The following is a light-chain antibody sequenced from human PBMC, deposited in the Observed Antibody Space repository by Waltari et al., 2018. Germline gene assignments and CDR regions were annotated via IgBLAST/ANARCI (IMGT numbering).Light chain of an antibody. V-gene: IGLV2-14*03. Sequence: QSALTQPASVSGSPGQSITVSCTGANSDVGGYNYVHWYQHHPGKAPKLMIYDVSQRPSGVSNRCSGPKSGKSASLTISRLQAEDEADYYCSSYTSRSSLVFGGGTKVTVL. J-gene: IGLJ2*01. CDR3: SSYTSRSSLV. CDR2: DVS. CDR1: NSDVGGYNY.